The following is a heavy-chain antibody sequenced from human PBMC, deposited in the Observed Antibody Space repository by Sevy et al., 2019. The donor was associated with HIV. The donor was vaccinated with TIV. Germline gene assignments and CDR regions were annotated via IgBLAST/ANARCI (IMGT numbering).Heavy chain of an antibody. Sequence: ASVKVSCKASGYTFTTYGISWVRQAPGQGLEWMGWISTYNGNTNYAQKLQDRVTMTTDTSTSTAYMELRGLRSDDTAVYYCARGARFVHAFDFWGQGTMVTVSS. J-gene: IGHJ3*01. CDR3: ARGARFVHAFDF. CDR2: ISTYNGNT. CDR1: GYTFTTYG. V-gene: IGHV1-18*01.